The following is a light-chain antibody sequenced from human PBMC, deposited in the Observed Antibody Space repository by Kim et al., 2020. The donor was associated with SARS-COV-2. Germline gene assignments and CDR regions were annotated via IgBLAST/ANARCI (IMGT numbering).Light chain of an antibody. J-gene: IGKJ5*01. Sequence: ASVGDSVTINCRASQDIRSGLGWYQQNPGRAPKRLIYDASNLQSGVPSRFSGSGSETEFTLTINSLQHEDFATYFCLQHRTYPITFGQGTRLEIK. CDR3: LQHRTYPIT. CDR1: QDIRSG. CDR2: DAS. V-gene: IGKV1-17*01.